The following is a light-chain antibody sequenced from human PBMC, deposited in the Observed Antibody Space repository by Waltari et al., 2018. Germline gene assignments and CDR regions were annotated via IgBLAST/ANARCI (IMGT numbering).Light chain of an antibody. V-gene: IGLV2-11*01. CDR1: SSDIGYYNA. J-gene: IGLJ2*01. CDR3: SSYAGSNTLV. Sequence: QAAPTQPPSVSGSPGQSVTISCSGTSSDIGYYNAVSWYQQHPGKAPKLMIYEVSKRPSGVCDRFSGSKSGNTASLTISGVQTEDEADYYCSSYAGSNTLVFGGGTRLTVL. CDR2: EVS.